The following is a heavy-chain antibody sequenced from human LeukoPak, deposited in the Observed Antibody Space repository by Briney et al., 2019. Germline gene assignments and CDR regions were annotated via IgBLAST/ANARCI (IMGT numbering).Heavy chain of an antibody. CDR2: IYPGDSDT. Sequence: GESLKISCKTSGYTFGSYWIGWVRQMPGKGLEWMGVIYPGDSDTKYSPSFEGQVTISADKSISTAYLQWSSLKASDSATYYCARQACSGGMCYPVWYFDLWGRGTVVTVSS. CDR1: GYTFGSYW. D-gene: IGHD2-15*01. CDR3: ARQACSGGMCYPVWYFDL. J-gene: IGHJ2*01. V-gene: IGHV5-51*01.